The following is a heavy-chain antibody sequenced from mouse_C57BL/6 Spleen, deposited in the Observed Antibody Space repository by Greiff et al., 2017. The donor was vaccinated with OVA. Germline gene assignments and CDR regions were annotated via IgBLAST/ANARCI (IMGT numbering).Heavy chain of an antibody. D-gene: IGHD2-4*01. CDR3: ARGIYYDYDVGFAY. Sequence: QVHVKQPGTELVKPGASVKLSCKASGYTFTSYWMHWVKQRPGQGLEWIGNINPSNGGTNYNEKFKSKATLTVDKSSSTAYMQLSSLTSEDSAVYYCARGIYYDYDVGFAYWGQGTLVTVSA. CDR1: GYTFTSYW. V-gene: IGHV1-53*01. J-gene: IGHJ3*01. CDR2: INPSNGGT.